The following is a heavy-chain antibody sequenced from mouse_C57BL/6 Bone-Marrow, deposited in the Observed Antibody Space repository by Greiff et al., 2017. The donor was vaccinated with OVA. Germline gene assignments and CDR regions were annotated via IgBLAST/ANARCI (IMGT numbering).Heavy chain of an antibody. Sequence: QVHVKQSGAELVRPGTSVKVSCKASGYAFTNYLIEWVKQRPGQGLEWIGVINPGSGGTNYNEKFKGKATLTADKSSSTAYMQLSSLTSEDSAVYFCARRYYGSSYFDYWGQGTTLTVSS. V-gene: IGHV1-54*01. CDR1: GYAFTNYL. J-gene: IGHJ2*01. CDR2: INPGSGGT. CDR3: ARRYYGSSYFDY. D-gene: IGHD1-1*01.